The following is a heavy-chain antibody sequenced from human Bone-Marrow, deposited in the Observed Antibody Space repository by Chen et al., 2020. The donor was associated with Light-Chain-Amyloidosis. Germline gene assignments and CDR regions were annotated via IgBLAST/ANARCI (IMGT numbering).Heavy chain of an antibody. V-gene: IGHV3-30*04. D-gene: IGHD2-15*01. CDR1: GFIFSDYA. CDR2: ISKDVRND. Sequence: QVQLVDSGGGVVQPGRSLRLSCVASGFIFSDYAMHWVRQAPGKGLEWWALISKDVRNDLYEDSVKGRFTVSRENSKNTLYVQMNSLRAEDTAVYYCAREFGRHCSGGNCYSGYFDYWGQGTLVTVSS. J-gene: IGHJ4*02. CDR3: AREFGRHCSGGNCYSGYFDY.